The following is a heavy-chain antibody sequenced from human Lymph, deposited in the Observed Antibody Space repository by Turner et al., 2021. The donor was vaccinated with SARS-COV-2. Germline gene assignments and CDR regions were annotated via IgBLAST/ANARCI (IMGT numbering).Heavy chain of an antibody. CDR1: GGSMNSNY. D-gene: IGHD2-21*02. CDR3: ARETVNNWVDP. Sequence: QVQLQESGPRLVKPLETLSLTCTVSGGSMNSNYWSWIRQPPGKRLEWIGYNYYRGSTNYNPSLESRVTISVATSRNQFSLNLTSVTAADTAIYYCARETVNNWVDPWGQGTLVTVSS. J-gene: IGHJ5*02. CDR2: NYYRGST. V-gene: IGHV4-59*01.